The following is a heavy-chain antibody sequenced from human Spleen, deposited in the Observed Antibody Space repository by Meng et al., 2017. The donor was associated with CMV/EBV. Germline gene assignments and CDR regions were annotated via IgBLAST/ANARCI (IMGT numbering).Heavy chain of an antibody. J-gene: IGHJ6*02. CDR3: ARDYYDSGAYYYTEEYYHGLGV. CDR2: TYYRSKWYD. Sequence: SETLSLTCAISGDSVSSNSAAWNWIRQSPSRGLEWLGRTYYRSKWYDDYAMAVKSRITINPDTSKNQFSLQLNSVTPEDTAVYYCARDYYDSGAYYYTEEYYHGLGVWGQGTTVTVSS. V-gene: IGHV6-1*01. CDR1: GDSVSSNSAA. D-gene: IGHD3-22*01.